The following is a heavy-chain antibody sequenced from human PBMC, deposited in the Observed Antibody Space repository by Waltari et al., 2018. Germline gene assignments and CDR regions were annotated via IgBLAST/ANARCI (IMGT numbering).Heavy chain of an antibody. V-gene: IGHV4-38-2*01. CDR2: IYHSAST. J-gene: IGHJ4*02. D-gene: IGHD6-6*01. CDR1: GYSISSGYY. Sequence: QVQLQESGPGLVKPSETLSLTCAVSGYSISSGYYWGWIRQPPGKGLEWIGSIYHSASTYYNPSLKSRVTISVDTSKNHFSLKLSAVTAADTAVYYCASVVESPYWGQGTLVTVSS. CDR3: ASVVESPY.